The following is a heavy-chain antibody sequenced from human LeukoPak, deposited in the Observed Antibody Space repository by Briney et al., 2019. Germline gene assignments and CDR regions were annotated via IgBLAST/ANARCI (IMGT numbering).Heavy chain of an antibody. Sequence: ASVKVSCKASGDTFSGVYINWVRQAPGQGLEWMGWINPKNGDTHYAQDFLGRVTMTRDTSISTAYMELSRLTSDDTAVYYCARDGRLRNGFDNFYIWGQGTLVTVSS. CDR2: INPKNGDT. J-gene: IGHJ4*02. CDR3: ARDGRLRNGFDNFYI. D-gene: IGHD2-8*01. CDR1: GDTFSGVY. V-gene: IGHV1-2*02.